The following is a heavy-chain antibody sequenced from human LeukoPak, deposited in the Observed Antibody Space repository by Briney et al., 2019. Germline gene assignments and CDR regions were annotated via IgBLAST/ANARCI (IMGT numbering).Heavy chain of an antibody. CDR3: ARTHSGSYYGLDY. CDR2: IYYSGST. CDR1: GGSISSGGYY. V-gene: IGHV4-31*03. J-gene: IGHJ4*02. Sequence: PSQTLSLTCTVSGGSISSGGYYWSWIRQHPGKGLEWIGYIYYSGSTYYNPSLKSRVTISVDTSKNQFSLKLSSVTAADTAVYYCARTHSGSYYGLDYWGQGTLVTVSS. D-gene: IGHD1-26*01.